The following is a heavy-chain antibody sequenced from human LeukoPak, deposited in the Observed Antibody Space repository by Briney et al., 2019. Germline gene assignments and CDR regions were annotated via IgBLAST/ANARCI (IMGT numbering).Heavy chain of an antibody. D-gene: IGHD6-13*01. CDR1: GGTFSRYA. Sequence: ASVKVSCKASGGTFSRYAISWVRQAPGQGLEWMGWIHPNSGGTKYAPEFQGRVTMTRDTSISTAYMELSRLRSDDTAVYYCARIPSAAADYWGQGTLVTVSS. V-gene: IGHV1-2*02. J-gene: IGHJ4*02. CDR3: ARIPSAAADY. CDR2: IHPNSGGT.